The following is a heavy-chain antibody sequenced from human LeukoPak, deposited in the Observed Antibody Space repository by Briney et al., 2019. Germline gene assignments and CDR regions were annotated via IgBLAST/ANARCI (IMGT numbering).Heavy chain of an antibody. CDR1: GFTFSNYW. V-gene: IGHV3-7*01. CDR3: ARDDNGDYVDF. CDR2: IYQSGSEK. Sequence: PGGSLRLSCAASGFTFSNYWMNWVRQAPGKGLEWVANIYQSGSEKHYVDSVKGRFTISRDNAKNSLYLQMNSLRVEDTAVYYCARDDNGDYVDFWGQGTLVTVSS. J-gene: IGHJ4*02. D-gene: IGHD4-17*01.